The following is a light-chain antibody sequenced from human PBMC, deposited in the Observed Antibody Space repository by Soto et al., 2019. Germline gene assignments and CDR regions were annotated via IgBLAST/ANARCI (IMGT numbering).Light chain of an antibody. J-gene: IGKJ1*01. Sequence: EMVMTQSPANLSVSQGERATLSCRASQSVSSKLAWYQQKPGQAPRVLIHGASTRATGIPARFSGSGSGTEFTLTISSLQSEDFAVYYCQHYNDWPPTWTFGQGTKVDIK. CDR2: GAS. CDR1: QSVSSK. V-gene: IGKV3-15*01. CDR3: QHYNDWPPTWT.